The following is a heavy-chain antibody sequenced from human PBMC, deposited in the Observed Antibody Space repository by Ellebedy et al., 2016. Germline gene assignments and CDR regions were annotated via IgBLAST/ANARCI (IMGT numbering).Heavy chain of an antibody. V-gene: IGHV3-23*01. CDR1: GFSFNTFF. CDR2: ISAGGDNT. J-gene: IGHJ4*02. CDR3: RQGHYADY. Sequence: GGSLRLXXGASGFSFNTFFMGWVRQAPGKGLEWVSIISAGGDNTQFADYVKGRFTISRDNSKHTVYLQMNSLRAEDTAVYYCRQGHYADYWGQGTLVTVSS.